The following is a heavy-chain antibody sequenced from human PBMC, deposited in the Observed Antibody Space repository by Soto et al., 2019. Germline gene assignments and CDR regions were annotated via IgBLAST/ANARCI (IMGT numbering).Heavy chain of an antibody. J-gene: IGHJ6*01. CDR1: GYSVSSSDSY. CDR2: MFYSVLT. V-gene: IGHV4-39*01. D-gene: IGHD2-15*01. CDR3: APLTVSLSGPYGIHV. Sequence: SETLSLTCSVSGYSVSSSDSYCAWIRQPPGKGLEWIGSMFYSVLTYYNPSLKSRVTLSVDTSKNHFSVRLNSVTAADTAVYYCAPLTVSLSGPYGIHVWGQGTTVTVSS.